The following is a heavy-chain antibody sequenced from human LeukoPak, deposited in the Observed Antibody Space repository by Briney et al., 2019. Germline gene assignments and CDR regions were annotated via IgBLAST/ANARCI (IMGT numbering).Heavy chain of an antibody. V-gene: IGHV4-4*07. CDR1: GDSISSFS. Sequence: PSETLSLTCTVSGDSISSFSWIWIRQPAGRGLEWIGRIYTSGGTDYNPSLEGRLTISVDTSKNQCSLKLTSVAAADTAVYYCARDSPFTMYHAFDIWGQGTVVTVSS. CDR3: ARDSPFTMYHAFDI. CDR2: IYTSGGT. D-gene: IGHD3-10*02. J-gene: IGHJ3*02.